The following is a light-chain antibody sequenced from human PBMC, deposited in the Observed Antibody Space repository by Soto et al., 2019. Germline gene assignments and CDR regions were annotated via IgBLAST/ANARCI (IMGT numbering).Light chain of an antibody. Sequence: EIVLTQSPGTLSLSPGEGATLSCRASQSVSSSYLAWYQQKPGQAPRLLIYGASSRATGIPDRFSGSGSGTDFTLSISRLEPEDFAVYYCQHYGGSFIFGPGTKVDIK. CDR2: GAS. CDR1: QSVSSSY. J-gene: IGKJ3*01. CDR3: QHYGGSFI. V-gene: IGKV3-20*01.